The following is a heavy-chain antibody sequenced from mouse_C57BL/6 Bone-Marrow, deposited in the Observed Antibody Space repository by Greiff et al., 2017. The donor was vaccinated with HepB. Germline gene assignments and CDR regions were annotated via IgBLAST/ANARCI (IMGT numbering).Heavy chain of an antibody. CDR1: GYTFTSYW. CDR2: IDPSDSET. CDR3: ARAITTNYFDY. J-gene: IGHJ2*01. V-gene: IGHV1-52*01. D-gene: IGHD1-1*01. Sequence: QVQLQQPGAELVRPGSSVKLSCKASGYTFTSYWMHWVKQRPIQGLEWIGNIDPSDSETHYNQKFKDKATLTVDKSSSTAYMQLSSLTSEDSAVYYCARAITTNYFDYWGQGTTLTVSS.